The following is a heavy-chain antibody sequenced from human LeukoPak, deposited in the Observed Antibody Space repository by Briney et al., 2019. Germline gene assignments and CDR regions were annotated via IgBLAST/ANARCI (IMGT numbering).Heavy chain of an antibody. D-gene: IGHD4-17*01. CDR2: IYPHDSDT. CDR3: ARSYTVTTSRVDY. CDR1: GYSFTSYW. Sequence: GESLKISCKGSGYSFTSYWIAWVRQMPGKGLEWMGIIYPHDSDTRYSPSFQGQVTISADKSISTTYLQWSSLKASDTAVYYCARSYTVTTSRVDYWGQGTLVTVSS. V-gene: IGHV5-51*01. J-gene: IGHJ4*02.